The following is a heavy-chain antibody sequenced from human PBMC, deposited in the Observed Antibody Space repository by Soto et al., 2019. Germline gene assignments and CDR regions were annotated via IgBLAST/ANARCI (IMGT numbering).Heavy chain of an antibody. V-gene: IGHV3-23*01. CDR2: ISGSGGST. D-gene: IGHD3-10*01. Sequence: GGSLRLSCAASGFTFSSYAMSWVRQAPGKGLEWVSAISGSGGSTYYADSVKGRFTISRDNSKNTLYLQMNSLRAEDTAVYYCAKVDAGSKDLYYFDYWGQGTLVTVSS. J-gene: IGHJ4*02. CDR3: AKVDAGSKDLYYFDY. CDR1: GFTFSSYA.